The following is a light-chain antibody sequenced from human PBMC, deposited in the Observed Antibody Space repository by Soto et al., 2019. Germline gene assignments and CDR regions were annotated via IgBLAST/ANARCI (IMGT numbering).Light chain of an antibody. Sequence: IRLKLPSSSLWASVHDPLIIPCRASQSISNHLNWYQQKPGKAPKLLIFAASSLQSGVPSRFSGSRSGPDFTLTISSLQPEDFATYYCQQSYSSPTTFGQGTKVDI. CDR2: AAS. CDR1: QSISNH. J-gene: IGKJ1*01. V-gene: IGKV1-39*01. CDR3: QQSYSSPTT.